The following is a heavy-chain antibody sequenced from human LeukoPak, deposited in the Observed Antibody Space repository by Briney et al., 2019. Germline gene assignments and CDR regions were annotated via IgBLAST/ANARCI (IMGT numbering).Heavy chain of an antibody. V-gene: IGHV3-30*04. Sequence: GGSLRLSCEASGFTFTAYAMQWVRQGPGKGVDRVAVISSDGSKMYYADSVKGRFTISRDNSKNTLYLQMDSLTAGDSAMYYCARAVIGTFSTTWGFDFWGQGILVTVSS. J-gene: IGHJ4*02. CDR2: ISSDGSKM. CDR1: GFTFTAYA. CDR3: ARAVIGTFSTTWGFDF. D-gene: IGHD6-19*01.